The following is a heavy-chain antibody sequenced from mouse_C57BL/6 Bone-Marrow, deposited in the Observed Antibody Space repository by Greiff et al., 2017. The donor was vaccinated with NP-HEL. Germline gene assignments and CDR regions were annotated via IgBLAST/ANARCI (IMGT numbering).Heavy chain of an antibody. V-gene: IGHV2-5*01. CDR3: AKIHGAMDY. CDR2: IWRGGST. J-gene: IGHJ4*01. Sequence: QVQLKESGPGLVQPSQCLSITCTVSGFSLTSYGVHWVRQSPGKGLEWLGVIWRGGSTDYNADFMSRLSITQDNSKSQVFFKKNSLQSDDTAIYVVAKIHGAMDYWGQGTSVTVSS. CDR1: GFSLTSYG.